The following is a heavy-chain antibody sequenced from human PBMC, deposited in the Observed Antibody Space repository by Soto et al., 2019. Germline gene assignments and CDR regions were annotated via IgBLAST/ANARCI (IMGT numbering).Heavy chain of an antibody. CDR2: FYYSGST. CDR3: ARHSIIAGIV. V-gene: IGHV4-59*08. D-gene: IGHD1-20*01. Sequence: SETLSLTCTVSGGSISSYYWSWIRQPPGKGLEWIGYFYYSGSTNYNPSLKSRVTISADTSKNQFSLKLNSVTAADTAVYYCARHSIIAGIVLGKGNTVTVS. CDR1: GGSISSYY. J-gene: IGHJ6*01.